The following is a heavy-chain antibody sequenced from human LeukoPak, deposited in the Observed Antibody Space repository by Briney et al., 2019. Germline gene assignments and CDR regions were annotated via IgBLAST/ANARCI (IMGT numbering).Heavy chain of an antibody. Sequence: GASVKVSCKASGYTFTSYDINWVRQATGQGLEWMEWMNPNSDNTGYAQKFQGRVTMTRNTSISTAYMELSSLRSEDTAVYYCARANLGEDGRDWFDPWGQGTLVTVSS. CDR2: MNPNSDNT. CDR3: ARANLGEDGRDWFDP. V-gene: IGHV1-8*01. J-gene: IGHJ5*02. D-gene: IGHD3-3*01. CDR1: GYTFTSYD.